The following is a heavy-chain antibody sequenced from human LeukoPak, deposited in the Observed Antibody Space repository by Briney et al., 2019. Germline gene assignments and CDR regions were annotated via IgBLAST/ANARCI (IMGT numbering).Heavy chain of an antibody. D-gene: IGHD1-1*01. CDR1: GGSISSYY. CDR3: ARAGGTYMIDP. V-gene: IGHV4-59*01. Sequence: SETLSLTCTVSGGSISSYYWSWIRQPPGKGLEWIGYIDYNGDTNYNPSLKSRVTISVDTSKKQFSLKLSSVTPADTAVYYCARAGGTYMIDPWGQGTLVTVSP. CDR2: IDYNGDT. J-gene: IGHJ5*02.